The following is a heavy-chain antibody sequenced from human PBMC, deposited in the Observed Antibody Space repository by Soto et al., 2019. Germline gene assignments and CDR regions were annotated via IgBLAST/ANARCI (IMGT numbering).Heavy chain of an antibody. Sequence: PSETLSLTCAVYGGSFSGYYWSWIRQPPGKGLEWIGEINHSGSTNYNPSLKSRVTISVDTSKNQFSLKLSSVTAADTAVYYCARGPYYDFWSGYYHQAYYFDYWGQGTLVTVS. D-gene: IGHD3-3*01. V-gene: IGHV4-34*01. J-gene: IGHJ4*02. CDR3: ARGPYYDFWSGYYHQAYYFDY. CDR1: GGSFSGYY. CDR2: INHSGST.